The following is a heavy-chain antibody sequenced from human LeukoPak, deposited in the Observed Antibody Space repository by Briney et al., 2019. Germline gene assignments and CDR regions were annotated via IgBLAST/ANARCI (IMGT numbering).Heavy chain of an antibody. Sequence: GGSLRLSCAASGFTFSSYWMSWVRQAPGKGLEWVANIKQDGSEKYYVDSVKGRFTISRDNAKNSLYLQMNSLRAEDTAVYYCARDGEEGPHSAFDIWGQGTVVTVSS. CDR3: ARDGEEGPHSAFDI. V-gene: IGHV3-7*03. J-gene: IGHJ3*02. CDR2: IKQDGSEK. D-gene: IGHD7-27*01. CDR1: GFTFSSYW.